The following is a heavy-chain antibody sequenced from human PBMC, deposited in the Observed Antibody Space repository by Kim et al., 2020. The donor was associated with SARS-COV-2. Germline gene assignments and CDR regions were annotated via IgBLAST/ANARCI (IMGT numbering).Heavy chain of an antibody. CDR2: INHSGST. V-gene: IGHV4-34*01. J-gene: IGHJ4*02. CDR3: ARGGIGRTITMVRGVWSGYYGS. D-gene: IGHD3-10*01. Sequence: SETLSLTCAVYGGSFSGYYWSWIRQPPGKGLEWIGEINHSGSTNYNPSLKSRVTISVDTSKNQFSLKLSSVTAADTAVYYCARGGIGRTITMVRGVWSGYYGSWGQGTLVTVSS. CDR1: GGSFSGYY.